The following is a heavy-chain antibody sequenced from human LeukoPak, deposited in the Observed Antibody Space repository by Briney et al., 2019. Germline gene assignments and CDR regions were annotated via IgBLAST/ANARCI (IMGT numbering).Heavy chain of an antibody. CDR3: AKDDVVNYCDNTHAFDI. V-gene: IGHV3-30*02. Sequence: GGSLRLSCAASGFTFSSYGMHWVRQAPGKGLEWVAFIRYDGSNKYYADSVKGRFTISRDNSKHALYLQMNNLRAEDTAVYDCAKDDVVNYCDNTHAFDIWGQGTMVTVSS. J-gene: IGHJ3*02. CDR1: GFTFSSYG. CDR2: IRYDGSNK. D-gene: IGHD3-22*01.